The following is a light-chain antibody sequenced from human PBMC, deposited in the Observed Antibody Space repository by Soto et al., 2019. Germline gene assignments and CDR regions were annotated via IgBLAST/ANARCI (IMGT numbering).Light chain of an antibody. CDR1: RSVSNY. J-gene: IGKJ5*01. Sequence: EIVLTLSPATLFLSPGESSTLSCRASRSVSNYLAWYQQKPGQAPRLLIYDASSTPTDIPARFSGSGSGTDFTLTISSLEPEDFALYYCQQRSNWPITFGQGTRLEIK. CDR3: QQRSNWPIT. V-gene: IGKV3-11*01. CDR2: DAS.